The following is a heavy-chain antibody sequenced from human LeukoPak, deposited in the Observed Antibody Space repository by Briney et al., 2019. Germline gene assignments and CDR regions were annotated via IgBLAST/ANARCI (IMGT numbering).Heavy chain of an antibody. CDR1: GGSISSYY. Sequence: SETLSLTCTVSGGSISSYYWSWIPQPPGKGLEWIGYIYYSGSTNYNPSLKSRVTISEDTSKNQFSLKLSSVTAADTAVYYCARTVVNDYYYYYMDVWGKGTTVTVSS. J-gene: IGHJ6*03. CDR3: ARTVVNDYYYYYMDV. V-gene: IGHV4-59*01. D-gene: IGHD4-23*01. CDR2: IYYSGST.